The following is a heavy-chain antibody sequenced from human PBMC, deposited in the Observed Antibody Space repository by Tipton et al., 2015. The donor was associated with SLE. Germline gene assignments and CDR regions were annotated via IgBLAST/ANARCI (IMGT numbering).Heavy chain of an antibody. CDR2: IKQDGSEK. V-gene: IGHV3-7*01. CDR3: AREMILTGGDAADI. J-gene: IGHJ3*02. Sequence: LSLTCVASGFTFSSFWMSWVRQAPGKGLEWVANIKQDGSEKYYVASVKGRFTIYRDNAKNSLFLQMNSLRAEDTAVYYCAREMILTGGDAADIWGQGTLVTVSS. CDR1: GFTFSSFW. D-gene: IGHD2-8*02.